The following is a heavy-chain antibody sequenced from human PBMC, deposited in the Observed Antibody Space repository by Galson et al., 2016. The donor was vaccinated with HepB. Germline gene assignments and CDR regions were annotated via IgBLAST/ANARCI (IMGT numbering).Heavy chain of an antibody. J-gene: IGHJ3*02. V-gene: IGHV5-51*01. Sequence: QSGAEVKKPGEALKIACKGYGYTFTTYWIGWVRQMPGKGLEWMGIIYPGDSDTRYSPSFQGQVTFSADESIRIAYLQWSSLKASDSAMYYCARLHSYDSGGGAFDIWGQGTLVTVSS. CDR3: ARLHSYDSGGGAFDI. CDR2: IYPGDSDT. CDR1: GYTFTTYW. D-gene: IGHD3-10*01.